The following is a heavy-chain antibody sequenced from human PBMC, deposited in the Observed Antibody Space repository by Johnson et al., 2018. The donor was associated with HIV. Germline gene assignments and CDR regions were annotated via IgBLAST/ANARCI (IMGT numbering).Heavy chain of an antibody. CDR3: AKARGRYSSDFDALDI. CDR1: GFTFDDYA. CDR2: ISWNSDNI. D-gene: IGHD6-19*01. Sequence: VQLVESGGGLVQPGGSLRLSCAASGFTFDDYAMHWVRQAPGKGLEWVSGISWNSDNIAYADSVRGRFTIARDNAKNTLHLQMNSLRAEDTAFYYCAKARGRYSSDFDALDIWGQGTMVIVSS. J-gene: IGHJ3*02. V-gene: IGHV3-9*01.